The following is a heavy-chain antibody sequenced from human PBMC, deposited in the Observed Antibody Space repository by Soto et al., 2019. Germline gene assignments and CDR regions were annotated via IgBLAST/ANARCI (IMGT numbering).Heavy chain of an antibody. D-gene: IGHD4-4*01. V-gene: IGHV4-30-2*01. CDR2: IYHSGST. Sequence: QLQLQESGSGLVKPSQTLSLTCAVSGGSISSGGYSWSCIRQPPGKGLEWIGYIYHSGSTYYNPYLKTGVTISVDRYKNHFSLKLSSVTAADTAVYYWARGMTTVTTLDYWGQGTLVPVSS. CDR1: GGSISSGGYS. CDR3: ARGMTTVTTLDY. J-gene: IGHJ4*02.